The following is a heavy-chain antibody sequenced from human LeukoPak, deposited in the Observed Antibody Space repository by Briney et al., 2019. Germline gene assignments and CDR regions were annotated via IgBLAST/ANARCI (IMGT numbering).Heavy chain of an antibody. D-gene: IGHD3-22*01. CDR3: AKQGVVVSTFDY. Sequence: PGGSLRLSCAASGFIFSSYVMSWVRQAPGKGLEWVSAISGSGGSTYYADSVKGRFTISRDNSKNTLYLQMNSLRAEDTAVYYCAKQGVVVSTFDYWGQGTLVTVSS. V-gene: IGHV3-23*01. CDR2: ISGSGGST. J-gene: IGHJ4*02. CDR1: GFIFSSYV.